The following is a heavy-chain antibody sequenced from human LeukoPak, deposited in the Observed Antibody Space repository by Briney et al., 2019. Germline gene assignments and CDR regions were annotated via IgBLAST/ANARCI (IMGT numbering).Heavy chain of an antibody. CDR1: GGTFSSYA. V-gene: IGHV1-69*13. D-gene: IGHD1-26*01. CDR3: AREESIGSYQFLHDN. CDR2: IIPIFGTA. J-gene: IGHJ4*02. Sequence: ASVKVSCKASGGTFSSYAISWVRQAPGQGLEWMGGIIPIFGTAKYAQKFQGRVTITADESTSTAYMEVRSLRSDDTAVYYCAREESIGSYQFLHDNWGQGTLVTVSS.